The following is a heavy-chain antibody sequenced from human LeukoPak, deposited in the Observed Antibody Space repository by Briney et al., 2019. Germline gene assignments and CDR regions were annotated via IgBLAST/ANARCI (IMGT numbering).Heavy chain of an antibody. V-gene: IGHV4-39*01. CDR2: IYYSGST. CDR1: GGSITSSSYY. J-gene: IGHJ3*02. CDR3: ARRWTGYSYGDAFDI. Sequence: PSETLSLTCTVSGGSITSSSYYWGWIRQPPGKGLEWSGSIYYSGSTFNNPSLKGRGTISVDTAKNQLSLNLSSVTAADTAVYYCARRWTGYSYGDAFDIWGQGTMVTVSS. D-gene: IGHD5-18*01.